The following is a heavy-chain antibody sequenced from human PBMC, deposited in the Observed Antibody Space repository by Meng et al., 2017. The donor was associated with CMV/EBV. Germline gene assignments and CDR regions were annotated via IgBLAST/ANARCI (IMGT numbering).Heavy chain of an antibody. CDR2: ICWDDYK. J-gene: IGHJ4*02. D-gene: IGHD1-1*01. V-gene: IGHV2-5*02. Sequence: VSYLNMAPPTMPIPVTCSVSWFSRNTSGVGVGGIRQPPGKALGWHAIICWDDYKRYSPSLMGRLTITKDTSKYQVVLTMTNKDPVDTATDYCARGERRGGDDWGQGTLVTVSS. CDR1: WFSRNTSGVG. CDR3: ARGERRGGDD.